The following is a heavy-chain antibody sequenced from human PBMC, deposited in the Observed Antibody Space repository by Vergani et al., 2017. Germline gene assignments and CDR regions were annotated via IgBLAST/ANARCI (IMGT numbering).Heavy chain of an antibody. CDR3: ARLYGRDSGGSKYFDY. D-gene: IGHD5-12*01. J-gene: IGHJ4*02. CDR1: GYSFTNYW. Sequence: EVQLVQSGAEVKKPGESLKISCQISGYSFTNYWIGWVRQMPGKGLEWMGIIHPADSDTRYSPSFQGQVTISVDKSISTAYLQRSSLRASDSAMYYCARLYGRDSGGSKYFDYWVQGTLVTVSS. V-gene: IGHV5-51*01. CDR2: IHPADSDT.